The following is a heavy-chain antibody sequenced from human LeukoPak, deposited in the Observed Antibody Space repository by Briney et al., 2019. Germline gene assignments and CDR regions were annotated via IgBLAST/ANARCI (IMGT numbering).Heavy chain of an antibody. D-gene: IGHD4-23*01. CDR2: INNDGSST. CDR3: AKDVWGGCNPGPDY. Sequence: GGSLRLSCAASGFTFSSYWMHWVRQAPGKGLVRVSRINNDGSSTSYADSVKGRFAISRDNAKNSLYLQINSLRAEDTALYYCAKDVWGGCNPGPDYWGQGALVTVSS. J-gene: IGHJ4*02. CDR1: GFTFSSYW. V-gene: IGHV3-74*01.